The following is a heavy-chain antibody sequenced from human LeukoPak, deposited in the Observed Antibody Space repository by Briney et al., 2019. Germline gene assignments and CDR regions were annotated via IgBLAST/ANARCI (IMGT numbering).Heavy chain of an antibody. J-gene: IGHJ5*02. D-gene: IGHD3-3*02. CDR3: AGTFLESATKFDP. Sequence: ASVKVSCKASGYTFTSYGISWVRQAPGQGLEWMGWISAYNGNTNYAQKFQGRVTITADGSTSTAYMELSSLRSEDTAVYYCAGTFLESATKFDPWGQGTLVTVSS. CDR2: ISAYNGNT. V-gene: IGHV1-18*01. CDR1: GYTFTSYG.